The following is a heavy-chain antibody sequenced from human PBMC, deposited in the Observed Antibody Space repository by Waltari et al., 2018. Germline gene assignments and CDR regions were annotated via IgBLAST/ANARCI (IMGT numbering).Heavy chain of an antibody. CDR1: GFTFSSYW. CDR3: ARDRQGCSGGSCYRINWYFDL. J-gene: IGHJ2*01. D-gene: IGHD2-15*01. CDR2: IKQDGSEK. Sequence: EVQLVESGGGLVQPGGSLRLSCAASGFTFSSYWMSWVRQAPGKGLEWVANIKQDGSEKYYVDSVKGRFTISMDNAKNALYLQMNSLRAEDTAVYYCARDRQGCSGGSCYRINWYFDLWGRGTLVTVSS. V-gene: IGHV3-7*01.